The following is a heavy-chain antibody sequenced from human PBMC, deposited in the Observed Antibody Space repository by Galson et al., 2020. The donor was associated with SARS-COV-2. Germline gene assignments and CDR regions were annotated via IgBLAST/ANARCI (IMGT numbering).Heavy chain of an antibody. CDR1: GFTFSSYG. D-gene: IGHD6-13*01. V-gene: IGHV3-33*08. Sequence: GGSLRLSCAASGFTFSSYGMHWVRQAPGKGLEWVAVIWYDGSKKYYADSVEGRFTISRDNSKNTLYLQVDNLGAEDTAFYYCAREAEVTAAGNSLDYWGRGTLITVSS. J-gene: IGHJ4*02. CDR3: AREAEVTAAGNSLDY. CDR2: IWYDGSKK.